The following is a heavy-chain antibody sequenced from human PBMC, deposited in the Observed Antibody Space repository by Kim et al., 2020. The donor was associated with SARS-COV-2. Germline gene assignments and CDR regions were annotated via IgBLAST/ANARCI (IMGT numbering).Heavy chain of an antibody. CDR1: GGSISSSSYY. CDR3: ARHSDPHVGYYGSGSSKNYYYYGMDV. Sequence: SETLSLTCTVSGGSISSSSYYWGWIRQPPGKGLEWIGSIYYSGSTYYNPSLKSRVTISVDTSKNQFSLKLSSVTAADTAVYYCARHSDPHVGYYGSGSSKNYYYYGMDVWGQGTTVTVSS. D-gene: IGHD3-10*01. V-gene: IGHV4-39*01. J-gene: IGHJ6*02. CDR2: IYYSGST.